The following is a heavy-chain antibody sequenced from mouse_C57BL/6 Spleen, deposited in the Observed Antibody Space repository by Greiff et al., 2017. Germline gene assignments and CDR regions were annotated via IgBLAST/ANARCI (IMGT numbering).Heavy chain of an antibody. D-gene: IGHD2-14*01. J-gene: IGHJ4*01. CDR3: ARGGTLSRGNYWAMDV. Sequence: QVQLQQSGAELVKPGASVKISCKASGYAFSSYWMNWVKQRPGKGLEWIGQIYPGDGDTNYNGKFKGKATLTADTSSSTAYLQLSSLTSEYSAVYFCARGGTLSRGNYWAMDVWGQGTTVTVSS. CDR2: IYPGDGDT. CDR1: GYAFSSYW. V-gene: IGHV1-80*01.